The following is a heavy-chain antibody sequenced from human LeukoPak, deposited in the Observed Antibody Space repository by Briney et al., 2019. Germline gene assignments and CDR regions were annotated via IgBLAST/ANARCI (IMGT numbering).Heavy chain of an antibody. CDR3: ARAEYSGSYYSYYYYMDV. CDR1: GGSISSYY. J-gene: IGHJ6*03. V-gene: IGHV4-59*08. CDR2: IYYSGST. D-gene: IGHD1-26*01. Sequence: SETLSLTCTVSGGSISSYYWSWIRQPPGKGLEWIGYIYYSGSTNYNPSLKSRVTISVDTSKNQFSLKLSSVTAADTAVYYCARAEYSGSYYSYYYYMDVWGKGTTVTVSS.